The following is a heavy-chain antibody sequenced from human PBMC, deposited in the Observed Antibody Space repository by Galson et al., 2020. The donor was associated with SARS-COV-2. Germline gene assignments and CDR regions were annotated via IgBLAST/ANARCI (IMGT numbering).Heavy chain of an antibody. D-gene: IGHD3-10*01. V-gene: IGHV3-74*01. Sequence: GGPLRLSCAASGFTFSSYWMHWVRQAPGKGLVWVSRIYSDGSSATYADSVKGRFTISRDNAQNTLYLQMNSLRVEDTGVDYCVRDHSYYYQHTFLDYWGQGTLGTVAS. CDR1: GFTFSSYW. J-gene: IGHJ4*02. CDR2: IYSDGSSA. CDR3: VRDHSYYYQHTFLDY.